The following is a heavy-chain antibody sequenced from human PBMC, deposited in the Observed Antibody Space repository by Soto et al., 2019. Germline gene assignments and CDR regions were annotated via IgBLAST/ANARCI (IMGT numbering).Heavy chain of an antibody. Sequence: QVQLQESGPGLVKPSQTLSLTCTVSGGSVSSGDYYWTWIRQPPGKGLEWIGYIYYRGSTYYNPSLKRRVTRSVDTSKNQFALKLSSVAAAYTAVYYCARYYDPGVDAFDIWGQGTMVTVSS. J-gene: IGHJ3*02. D-gene: IGHD3-22*01. CDR2: IYYRGST. CDR3: ARYYDPGVDAFDI. V-gene: IGHV4-30-4*01. CDR1: GGSVSSGDYY.